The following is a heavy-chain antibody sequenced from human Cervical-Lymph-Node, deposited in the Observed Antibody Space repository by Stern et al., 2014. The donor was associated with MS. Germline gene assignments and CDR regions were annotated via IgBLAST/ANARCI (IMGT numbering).Heavy chain of an antibody. J-gene: IGHJ4*02. V-gene: IGHV7-4-1*02. CDR1: GYPFSGYS. D-gene: IGHD3-10*01. CDR2: INTNSGNP. CDR3: ARFVDYPMGRVFDV. Sequence: QVQLVQSGSEWKKPGASVKVSCKASGYPFSGYSLNWVRQAPGQGLEWMGWINTNSGNPTYAQGFTGRFVFSLDTSVSTAYLQISSLKTEDTGIYFCARFVDYPMGRVFDVWGQGTQVTVSS.